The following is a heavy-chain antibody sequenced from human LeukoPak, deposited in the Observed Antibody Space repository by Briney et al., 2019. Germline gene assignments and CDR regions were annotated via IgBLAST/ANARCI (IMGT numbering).Heavy chain of an antibody. CDR2: IIPIFGTA. V-gene: IGHV1-69*05. D-gene: IGHD6-13*01. J-gene: IGHJ4*02. CDR1: GGTFSSYA. Sequence: GSSVKVSCKASGGTFSSYAISWVRQAPGRGLEWMGGIIPIFGTANYAQKFQGRVTITTDESTSTAYMELSSLRSEDTAVYYCATYSPSPEKYSSSWYEDYWGQGTLVTVSS. CDR3: ATYSPSPEKYSSSWYEDY.